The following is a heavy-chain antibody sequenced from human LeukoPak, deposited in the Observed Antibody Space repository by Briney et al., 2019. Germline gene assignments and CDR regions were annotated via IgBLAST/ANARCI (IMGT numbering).Heavy chain of an antibody. V-gene: IGHV4-59*01. CDR2: IYYSGST. J-gene: IGHJ4*02. Sequence: SETLSLTCTVSGGSISSYYWSWIRQLPGKGLEWIGYIYYSGSTKYKSSLKGRLTISVDTSKNQFSLKLSSVTAADTAVYYCARESVAAAGIFFDYWGQGTLVTVSS. CDR3: ARESVAAAGIFFDY. D-gene: IGHD6-13*01. CDR1: GGSISSYY.